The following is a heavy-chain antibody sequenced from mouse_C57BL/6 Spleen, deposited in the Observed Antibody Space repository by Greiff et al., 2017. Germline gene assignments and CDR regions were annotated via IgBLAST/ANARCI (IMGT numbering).Heavy chain of an antibody. Sequence: VQLKQSGPELVKPGASVKISCKTSGYTFTSYWMHWVKQRPGQGLEWIGAIYPGNSDTSYNQKFKGKAKLTAVTSASTAYMELSSLTNEDSAVYYCTRAELSLDYFDYWGQGTTLTVSS. CDR1: GYTFTSYW. J-gene: IGHJ2*01. D-gene: IGHD4-1*01. V-gene: IGHV1-5*01. CDR2: IYPGNSDT. CDR3: TRAELSLDYFDY.